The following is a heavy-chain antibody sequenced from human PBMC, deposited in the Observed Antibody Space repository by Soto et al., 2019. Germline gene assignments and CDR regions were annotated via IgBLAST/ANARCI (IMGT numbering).Heavy chain of an antibody. V-gene: IGHV1-18*01. D-gene: IGHD3-3*01. Sequence: ASVKVSCKASGYTFTSYGISWVRQAPGQGLEWMGWISAYNGNTNYAQKLQGRVTMTTDTSTSTAYMEPRSLRSDDTAVYYCARGATHYDFWSGYYHFDYWGQGTLVTVSS. CDR2: ISAYNGNT. J-gene: IGHJ4*02. CDR1: GYTFTSYG. CDR3: ARGATHYDFWSGYYHFDY.